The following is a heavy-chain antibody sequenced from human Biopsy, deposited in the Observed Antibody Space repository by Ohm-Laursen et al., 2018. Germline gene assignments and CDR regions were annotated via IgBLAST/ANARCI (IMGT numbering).Heavy chain of an antibody. CDR1: GFTFSGYA. V-gene: IGHV3-23*01. J-gene: IGHJ5*02. CDR2: VTGSGRST. Sequence: SLRLSCAAFGFTFSGYAMSWVRQSPEKGLEWVSVVTGSGRSTYYTDSVKGRFSISRDNSKNTLYLQMNSLRVEDTAVYYCAKGRSGGTGHGNWFDPWGQGTLVIVSS. CDR3: AKGRSGGTGHGNWFDP. D-gene: IGHD3-10*01.